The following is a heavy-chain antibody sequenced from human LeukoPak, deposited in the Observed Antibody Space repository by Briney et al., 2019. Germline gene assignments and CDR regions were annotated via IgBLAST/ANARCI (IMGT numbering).Heavy chain of an antibody. Sequence: GGSLRLSCAASGFTFSSYSMNWVRQASGKGLEWVSSISSSSSYIYYADSVKGRFTISRDNAKNSLYLQMNSLRAEDTAVYYCARDRASGIAVAGTFWFDPWGQGTLVTVSS. D-gene: IGHD6-19*01. CDR3: ARDRASGIAVAGTFWFDP. J-gene: IGHJ5*02. V-gene: IGHV3-21*01. CDR1: GFTFSSYS. CDR2: ISSSSSYI.